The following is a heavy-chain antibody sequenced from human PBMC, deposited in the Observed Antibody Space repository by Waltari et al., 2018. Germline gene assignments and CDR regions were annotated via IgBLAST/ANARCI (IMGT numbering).Heavy chain of an antibody. Sequence: QVQLKQWGAGLLKISETLSLTCEVSGGSFTTNYWSWIRQSPGKGLEWIGEIYHTGSHNYNPSLQNRVTISVDRSKSLFSLEVTSITAADAAIYYCVRVKSGFDSWGQGTVVTVSS. CDR2: IYHTGSH. V-gene: IGHV4-34*01. J-gene: IGHJ4*02. CDR3: VRVKSGFDS. CDR1: GGSFTTNY.